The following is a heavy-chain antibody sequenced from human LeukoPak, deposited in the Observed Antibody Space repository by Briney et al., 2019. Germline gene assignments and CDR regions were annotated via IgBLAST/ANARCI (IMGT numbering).Heavy chain of an antibody. Sequence: GGSLRLSCAASGITFSASAMSWVRQAPGKGLEWVCDINWNGAWTGYADSVKGRFTISRDNAKDSLYLQMNSLRAEDTALYYCAGYYYDSSRGFDLWGQGTLVTVSA. J-gene: IGHJ5*02. V-gene: IGHV3-20*04. D-gene: IGHD3-22*01. CDR1: GITFSASA. CDR2: INWNGAWT. CDR3: AGYYYDSSRGFDL.